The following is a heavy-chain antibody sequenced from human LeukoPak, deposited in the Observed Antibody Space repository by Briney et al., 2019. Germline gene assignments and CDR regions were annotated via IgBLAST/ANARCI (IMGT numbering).Heavy chain of an antibody. V-gene: IGHV3-9*01. CDR1: GFTFDDHA. J-gene: IGHJ4*02. CDR2: ISWNSGSI. Sequence: GGSLRLSCAAPGFTFDDHAMRWVRQAPGKGLEWVSGISWNSGSIGYADSVKGRFTTSRDNAKNSLYLQMNSLRAEDTALYYCAKDMADYWGQGTLVTVSS. CDR3: AKDMADY.